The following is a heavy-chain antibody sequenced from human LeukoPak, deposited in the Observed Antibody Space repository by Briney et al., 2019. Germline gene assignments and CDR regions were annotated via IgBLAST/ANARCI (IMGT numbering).Heavy chain of an antibody. Sequence: ASETLSLTCAVYGGSFSGYYWSWIRQPPGKGLEWIGEINHSGSTNYNPSLKSRVTISVDTSKNQFSLKLSSVTAADTAVYYCARWVGYYNYWGQGTLVTVSS. CDR2: INHSGST. D-gene: IGHD3-3*01. V-gene: IGHV4-34*01. J-gene: IGHJ4*02. CDR1: GGSFSGYY. CDR3: ARWVGYYNY.